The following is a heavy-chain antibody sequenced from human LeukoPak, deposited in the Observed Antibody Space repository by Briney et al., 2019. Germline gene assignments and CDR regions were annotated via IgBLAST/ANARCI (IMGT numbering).Heavy chain of an antibody. CDR2: IRPSGDNT. CDR3: ARVAGWHWFDP. Sequence: GALRLSCAASGFTFSSYDMTWVRQAPGRGLEWVSSIRPSGDNTYYGDSVKGRLTISRDNSKNTVYLQMNNMRVDDTAVYYCARVAGWHWFDPWGQGTLVTVSS. D-gene: IGHD6-19*01. V-gene: IGHV3-23*01. CDR1: GFTFSSYD. J-gene: IGHJ5*02.